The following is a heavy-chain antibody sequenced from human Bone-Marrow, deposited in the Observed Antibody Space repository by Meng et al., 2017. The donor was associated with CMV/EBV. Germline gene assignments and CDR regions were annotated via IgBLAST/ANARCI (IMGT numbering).Heavy chain of an antibody. CDR1: GFTFSSYS. V-gene: IGHV3-48*04. Sequence: GESLKISCAASGFTFSSYSMNWVRQAPGKGLEWVSYISSSGDTTYYADSVKGRFTIYRDNAENSLDLQMNTLRVEDTAIYYCARERWLSTEYDILTGYYRFLPFDYWGQGTPVTVSS. CDR3: ARERWLSTEYDILTGYYRFLPFDY. D-gene: IGHD3-9*01. CDR2: ISSSGDTT. J-gene: IGHJ4*02.